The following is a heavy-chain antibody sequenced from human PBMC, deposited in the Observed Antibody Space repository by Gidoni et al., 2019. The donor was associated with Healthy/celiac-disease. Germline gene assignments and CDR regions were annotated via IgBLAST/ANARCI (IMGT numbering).Heavy chain of an antibody. D-gene: IGHD2-8*01. V-gene: IGHV4-34*01. CDR1: VGSFSGSS. J-gene: IGHJ5*02. CDR3: ARGLGYCTNGVCYSIAWFDP. Sequence: QVQLQQWGAGLFKPSETLSPTCAVYVGSFSGSSWSWLREPPGKGLEWIGEINHSGSTTYNPCLKSRVTISVETSKNQYSLKLSSVTAADTAVYYCARGLGYCTNGVCYSIAWFDPWGQGTLVTVSS. CDR2: INHSGST.